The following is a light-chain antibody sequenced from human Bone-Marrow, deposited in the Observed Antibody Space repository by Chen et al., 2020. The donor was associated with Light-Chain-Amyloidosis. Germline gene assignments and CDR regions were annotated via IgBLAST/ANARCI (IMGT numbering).Light chain of an antibody. V-gene: IGKV4-1*01. Sequence: IVLTQSPESLAVSLGERATINCKSSQRVLFITNNKDYLSWYQQKPGQPPKLLIYSASTRESGVPDRFSASGSGTDFSRTISGLQAEDVAIYYCHQYFSTPYSFGQGTKLEIK. CDR2: SAS. J-gene: IGKJ2*03. CDR3: HQYFSTPYS. CDR1: QRVLFITNNKDY.